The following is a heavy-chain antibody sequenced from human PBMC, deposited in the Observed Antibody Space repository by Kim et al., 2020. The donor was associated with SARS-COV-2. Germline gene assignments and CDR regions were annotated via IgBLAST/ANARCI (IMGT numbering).Heavy chain of an antibody. V-gene: IGHV4-4*02. Sequence: NYNPYLKCRVTISVAKSKNQCSLKVSSVTAADTAVFYCAREGPWGAVPDYWGHGTLVTVSS. J-gene: IGHJ4*01. D-gene: IGHD1-26*01. CDR3: AREGPWGAVPDY.